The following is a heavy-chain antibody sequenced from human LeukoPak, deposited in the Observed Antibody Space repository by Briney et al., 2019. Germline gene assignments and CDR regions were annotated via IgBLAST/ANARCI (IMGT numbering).Heavy chain of an antibody. CDR3: ARDSTAFGVVHSSDY. CDR2: INWNGGST. Sequence: GGSLRLSCAASGFTFDDYGMSWVRQAPGKGLEWVSGINWNGGSTGYADSVKGRFTISRDNAKNSLYLQVNSLRAEDTALYYCARDSTAFGVVHSSDYWGQGTLVTVSS. V-gene: IGHV3-20*04. D-gene: IGHD3-3*01. J-gene: IGHJ4*02. CDR1: GFTFDDYG.